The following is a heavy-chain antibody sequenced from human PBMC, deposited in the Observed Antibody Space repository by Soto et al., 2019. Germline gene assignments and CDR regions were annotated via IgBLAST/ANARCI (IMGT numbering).Heavy chain of an antibody. CDR3: AREGGGSCLDY. CDR2: IYYRGST. J-gene: IGHJ4*02. Sequence: QVQLQESGPGLVKPSQTLSLTCTVSGGSISSGDYYWSWIRQPPGKGLEWIGYIYYRGSTYYNPSLRRXXTXPXXTSKNQFSLKLSSVTAADTAVYYCAREGGGSCLDYWGQGTLVTVSS. CDR1: GGSISSGDYY. V-gene: IGHV4-30-4*01. D-gene: IGHD2-15*01.